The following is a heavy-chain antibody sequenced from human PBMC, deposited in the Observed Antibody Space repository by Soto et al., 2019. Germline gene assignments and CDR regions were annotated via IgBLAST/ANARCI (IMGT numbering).Heavy chain of an antibody. CDR3: ARHIVVVVAANPLDY. CDR2: IYYSGST. CDR1: GGSISSSSYY. Sequence: SETLSLTCTVSGGSISSSSYYWGWIRQPPGKGLEWIGSIYYSGSTYYNPSLKSRVTISVDTSKNQFSLKLSSVTAADTAVYYCARHIVVVVAANPLDYWGQGTLVT. J-gene: IGHJ4*02. V-gene: IGHV4-39*01. D-gene: IGHD2-15*01.